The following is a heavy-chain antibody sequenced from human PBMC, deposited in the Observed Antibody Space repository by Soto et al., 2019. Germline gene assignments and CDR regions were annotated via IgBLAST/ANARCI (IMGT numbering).Heavy chain of an antibody. Sequence: GGSLRLSCAASGFTVSSNYMSWVRQAPGKGLEWVSVIYSGGSTYYADSVKGRFTISRDNSKNTLYLQMNSLRAEDTAVYYCARDRNYYGSGSNFIDYSYYYVDVGGKGPTVPV. V-gene: IGHV3-66*01. CDR3: ARDRNYYGSGSNFIDYSYYYVDV. D-gene: IGHD3-10*01. J-gene: IGHJ6*03. CDR2: IYSGGST. CDR1: GFTVSSNY.